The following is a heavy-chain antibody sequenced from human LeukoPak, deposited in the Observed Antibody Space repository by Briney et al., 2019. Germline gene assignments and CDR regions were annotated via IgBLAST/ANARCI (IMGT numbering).Heavy chain of an antibody. CDR2: IYSGGST. Sequence: PGGSLRLSCAASGFTVSSNYMSWVRQAPGKGLEWVSVIYSGGSTYYADSVKGRFTISRHNSKNTQYLQMNSLRAEDTAVYYCARATATRYYYYGMDVWGQGTTVTVSS. D-gene: IGHD5-18*01. CDR1: GFTVSSNY. CDR3: ARATATRYYYYGMDV. J-gene: IGHJ6*02. V-gene: IGHV3-53*04.